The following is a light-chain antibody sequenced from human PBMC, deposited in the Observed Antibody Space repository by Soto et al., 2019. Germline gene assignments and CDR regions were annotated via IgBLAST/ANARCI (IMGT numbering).Light chain of an antibody. CDR1: SANVGADYH. V-gene: IGLV1-40*01. CDR3: QSYDTSLRAYV. Sequence: QSVLTQPPSVSGAPGQRVTIFCAGSSANVGADYHVHWYQQLPGTAPRLLIYDNTNRPSGVPGRFSGSKSGTSASLAITGLQADDEADYYCQSYDTSLRAYVFGTGTKLTVL. J-gene: IGLJ1*01. CDR2: DNT.